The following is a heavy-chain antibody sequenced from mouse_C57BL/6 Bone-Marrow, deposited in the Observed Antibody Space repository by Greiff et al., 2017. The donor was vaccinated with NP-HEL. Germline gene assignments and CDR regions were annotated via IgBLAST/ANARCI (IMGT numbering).Heavy chain of an antibody. V-gene: IGHV1-59*01. D-gene: IGHD2-3*01. CDR3: AGWLLRSR. Sequence: VQLQQPGAELVRPGPSVKLSCKASGYTFTSYWMHWVKQRPGQGLEWIGVIDPSDSYTNYNQKFKGKATLTVDTSSSTAYMQLSSLTSEDSAVYYCAGWLLRSRWGQGTTLTVSS. CDR2: IDPSDSYT. CDR1: GYTFTSYW. J-gene: IGHJ2*01.